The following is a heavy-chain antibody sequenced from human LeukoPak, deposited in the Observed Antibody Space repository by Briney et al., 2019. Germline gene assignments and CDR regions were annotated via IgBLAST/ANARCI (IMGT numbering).Heavy chain of an antibody. CDR1: GVTFRSYG. Sequence: PGGSLRLSCAASGVTFRSYGMHWVRQAPGKGLEWVALISSDGNDKFYGESLRGRFTVSRDHSKSTLYLQLNSLRAEDTAVYFCAKRRVVIRVILVGFHKEAHYFDSWAQGALVTVSS. V-gene: IGHV3-30*18. CDR3: AKRRVVIRVILVGFHKEAHYFDS. D-gene: IGHD3-22*01. CDR2: ISSDGNDK. J-gene: IGHJ4*02.